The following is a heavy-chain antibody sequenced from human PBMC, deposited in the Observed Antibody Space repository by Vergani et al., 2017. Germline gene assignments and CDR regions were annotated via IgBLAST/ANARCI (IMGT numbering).Heavy chain of an antibody. V-gene: IGHV4-4*03. CDR2: IYHSGST. J-gene: IGHJ3*02. D-gene: IGHD3-10*01. Sequence: QVQLQESGPGLVKPPGTLSLTCAVSGGSISGTNWWSWVRQSPGKGLEWIGEIYHSGSTNYNPSLKSRVTISVDTSKNQFSLKLSSVTAADTAVYYCARGSRGVIIPDAFDIWGQGTMVTVSS. CDR3: ARGSRGVIIPDAFDI. CDR1: GGSISGTNW.